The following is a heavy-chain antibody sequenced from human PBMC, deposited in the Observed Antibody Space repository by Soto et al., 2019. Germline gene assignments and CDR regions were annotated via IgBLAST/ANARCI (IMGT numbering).Heavy chain of an antibody. CDR3: ACDY. Sequence: QLLESGGGLVQPGGSLRLSCVASGLPFSSYAMSWVRQAPGKGLEWVSGISIGGGGTHYADSVEGRFTISRDDGESTLYLQMNSLRAEDTAMYFCACDYWGQGTLVTVSS. J-gene: IGHJ4*02. V-gene: IGHV3-23*01. CDR2: ISIGGGGT. CDR1: GLPFSSYA.